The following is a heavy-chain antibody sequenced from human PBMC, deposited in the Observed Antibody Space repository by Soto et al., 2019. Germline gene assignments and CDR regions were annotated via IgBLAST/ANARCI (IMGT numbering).Heavy chain of an antibody. CDR2: IIPVFGTP. J-gene: IGHJ6*02. CDR1: GGTFTNYA. Sequence: QVQLVQSGAEVKKPGSSLKVSCKASGGTFTNYAFSWVRQAPGQGLEWMGGIIPVFGTPDYAQKFQGRVTITADETTRTASMELSSLRSDAAAVYYCARERSVGYCITTTCPKPFYNYALDVWGHGTTVTVSS. D-gene: IGHD2-2*01. CDR3: ARERSVGYCITTTCPKPFYNYALDV. V-gene: IGHV1-69*12.